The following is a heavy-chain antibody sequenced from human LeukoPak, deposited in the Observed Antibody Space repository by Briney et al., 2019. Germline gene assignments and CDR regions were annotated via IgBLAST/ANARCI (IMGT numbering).Heavy chain of an antibody. CDR3: ARALDSSSSRYQAFEY. CDR1: GFTFSNYW. Sequence: GGSLRLSCAASGFTFSNYWMSWVRQAPGKGLEWVANIKQDGSEKYYVDSVKGRFTISRDNAKNSLYLQMNSLRAEDTAVYYCARALDSSSSRYQAFEYWGQGALVTVSS. CDR2: IKQDGSEK. V-gene: IGHV3-7*01. J-gene: IGHJ4*02. D-gene: IGHD2-2*01.